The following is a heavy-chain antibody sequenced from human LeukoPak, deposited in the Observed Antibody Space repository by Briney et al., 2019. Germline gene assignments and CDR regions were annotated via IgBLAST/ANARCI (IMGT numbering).Heavy chain of an antibody. V-gene: IGHV3-48*04. CDR1: GFTFSSYD. CDR3: ARDWRD. CDR2: ISSSSRST. J-gene: IGHJ4*02. Sequence: PGGSLRLSCAASGFTFSSYDMNWVRQAPGKGLEWVSYISSSSRSTYYADSVKGRFTISRDNAKNSLYLQMNSLRAEDTAVYYCARDWRDWGQETLVTVSS. D-gene: IGHD3-3*01.